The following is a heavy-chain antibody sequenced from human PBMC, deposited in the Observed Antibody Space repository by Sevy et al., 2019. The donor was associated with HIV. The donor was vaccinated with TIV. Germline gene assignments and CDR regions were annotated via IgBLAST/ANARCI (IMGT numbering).Heavy chain of an antibody. D-gene: IGHD4-17*01. CDR3: ARDQHDYAGNLRTGWFDP. CDR2: ISYDGSNK. Sequence: GVSLRLSCAASGFTFSSYAIHWVRQAPGKGLEWVAFISYDGSNKYYADSVKGRFTISRDNSKKTLYLQMNSLRAEDTAVYYCARDQHDYAGNLRTGWFDPWGQGTLVTVSS. V-gene: IGHV3-30-3*01. J-gene: IGHJ5*02. CDR1: GFTFSSYA.